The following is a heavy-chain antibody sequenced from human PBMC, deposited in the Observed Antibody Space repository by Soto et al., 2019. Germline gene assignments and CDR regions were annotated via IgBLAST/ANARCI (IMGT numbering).Heavy chain of an antibody. D-gene: IGHD6-19*01. V-gene: IGHV3-23*01. Sequence: GGSLRLSCAASGFTFDAYAMSWVRQTPGKGLEWVSTVSASGTSTYDTDSVKGRFTISRDNSKNTLDLQMNSLRAEDTAVYYCARAFSSLTYAFDFCGQGTTVTVSS. J-gene: IGHJ3*01. CDR2: VSASGTST. CDR3: ARAFSSLTYAFDF. CDR1: GFTFDAYA.